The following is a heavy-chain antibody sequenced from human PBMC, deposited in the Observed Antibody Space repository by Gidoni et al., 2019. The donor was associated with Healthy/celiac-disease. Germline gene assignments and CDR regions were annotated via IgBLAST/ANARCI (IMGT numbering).Heavy chain of an antibody. CDR1: GFTFDDYG. D-gene: IGHD3-9*01. J-gene: IGHJ4*02. CDR2: INWNGGST. V-gene: IGHV3-20*01. Sequence: EVQLVESVGGVVRPGGSLRLSCAASGFTFDDYGMSWVRQAPGKGLEWVSGINWNGGSTGYADSVKGRVTISRDNAKNSLYLKMNSLRAEDTALYHCARVIDYDSLTGPIDYWGQGTLVTVSS. CDR3: ARVIDYDSLTGPIDY.